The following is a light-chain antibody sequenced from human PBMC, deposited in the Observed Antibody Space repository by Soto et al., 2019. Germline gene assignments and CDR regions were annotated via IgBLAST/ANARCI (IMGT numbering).Light chain of an antibody. J-gene: IGLJ1*01. CDR3: QSYDSSLKV. V-gene: IGLV1-40*01. CDR1: SSNIGAGYD. CDR2: GNF. Sequence: QSVLTQPPSVSGAPGQRVAISCTGSSSNIGAGYDVHWYQQLPGTAPKLLIYGNFNRPSGVPDRFSGSKFGTSASLAITGLQAEDEADYYCQSYDSSLKVFGTGTKVTVL.